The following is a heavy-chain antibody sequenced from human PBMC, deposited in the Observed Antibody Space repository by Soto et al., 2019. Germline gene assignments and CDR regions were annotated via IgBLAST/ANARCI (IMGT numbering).Heavy chain of an antibody. CDR3: ARTTYYYDSSGCR. CDR2: ISYDGSNK. Sequence: GGSLRLSCAASGFTFSSYAMHWVRQAPGKGPEWVAVISYDGSNKYYADSVKGRFTISRDNSKNTLYLQMNSLRAEDTAVYYCARTTYYYDSSGCRWGQGTLVTVSS. J-gene: IGHJ4*02. CDR1: GFTFSSYA. D-gene: IGHD3-22*01. V-gene: IGHV3-30-3*01.